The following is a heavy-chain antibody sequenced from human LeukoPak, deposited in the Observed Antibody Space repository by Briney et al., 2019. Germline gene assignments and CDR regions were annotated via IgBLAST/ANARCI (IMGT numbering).Heavy chain of an antibody. D-gene: IGHD5-12*01. V-gene: IGHV3-7*03. CDR3: AKGLHIVATSGGFDY. J-gene: IGHJ4*02. Sequence: GGSLRLSCAASGFTFSSYWMSWVRQAPGKGLEWVANIKQDGSEKYYVDSVKGRFTISRDNAKNSLYLQMNSLRAEDTALYYCAKGLHIVATSGGFDYWGQGTLVTVSS. CDR2: IKQDGSEK. CDR1: GFTFSSYW.